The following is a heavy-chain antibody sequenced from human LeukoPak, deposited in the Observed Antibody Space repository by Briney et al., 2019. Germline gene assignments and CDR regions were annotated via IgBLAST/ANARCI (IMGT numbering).Heavy chain of an antibody. D-gene: IGHD2-2*01. Sequence: GASVKVSCKASGGTFSSYAISWVRQAPGQGLEWMGIINPSGGSTSYAQKFQGRVTMTRDTSTSTVYMELSSLRSEDTAVYYCARENCSSTSCQNWFDPWGQGTLVTVSS. CDR1: GGTFSSYA. J-gene: IGHJ5*02. CDR2: INPSGGST. CDR3: ARENCSSTSCQNWFDP. V-gene: IGHV1-46*01.